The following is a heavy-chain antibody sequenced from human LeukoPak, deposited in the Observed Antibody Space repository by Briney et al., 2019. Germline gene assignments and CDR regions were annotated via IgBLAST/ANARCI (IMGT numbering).Heavy chain of an antibody. CDR2: INPSGGST. CDR3: ARDLEYSSSSADLDY. Sequence: GASVKVCCKASGYTFTSCYMHWVRQAPGQGLVWMGIINPSGGSTSYAQKFQGRVTMTRDTSTSTVYMELSSLRSEDTAVYYCARDLEYSSSSADLDYWGQGTLVTVSS. J-gene: IGHJ4*02. D-gene: IGHD6-6*01. V-gene: IGHV1-46*01. CDR1: GYTFTSCY.